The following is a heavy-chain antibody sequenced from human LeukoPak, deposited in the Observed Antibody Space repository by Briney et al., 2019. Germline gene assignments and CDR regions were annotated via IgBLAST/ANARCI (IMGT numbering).Heavy chain of an antibody. D-gene: IGHD2-15*01. V-gene: IGHV1-8*01. CDR2: MNPNSGNT. CDR1: GYTFTSYD. J-gene: IGHJ5*02. CDR3: ARTGYCSGGSCPPNWFDP. Sequence: ASVKVSCKASGYTFTSYDINWVRQATGQGLERMGWMNPNSGNTGYAQKFQGRVTMTRNTSISTAYMELSSLRSEDTAVYYCARTGYCSGGSCPPNWFDPWGQGTLVTVSS.